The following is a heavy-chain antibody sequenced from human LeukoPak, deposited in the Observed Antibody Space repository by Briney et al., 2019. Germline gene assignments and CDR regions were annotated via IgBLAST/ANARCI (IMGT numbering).Heavy chain of an antibody. CDR3: ARGRTPFGVVISELDY. Sequence: SQTLSLTCTVSGGSISSGDYYWSWIRQPPGKGLEWIGYIYYSGSTYYNPSLKSRVTISVDTSKNQFSLKLSSVTAADTAVYYCARGRTPFGVVISELDYWGQGTLVTVSS. V-gene: IGHV4-30-4*01. CDR1: GGSISSGDYY. J-gene: IGHJ4*02. D-gene: IGHD3-3*01. CDR2: IYYSGST.